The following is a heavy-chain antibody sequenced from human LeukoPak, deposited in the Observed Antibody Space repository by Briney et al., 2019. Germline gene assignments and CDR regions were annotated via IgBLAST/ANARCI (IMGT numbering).Heavy chain of an antibody. J-gene: IGHJ4*02. CDR3: ARSARLMKGVVEVTALDD. Sequence: GGSLRLSCAASGFTFSGYSMNWVRQAPGKGLEWVSYISTNSRNIYYADSVKGRFTIARDNAKNSVYLEMNSLRADDTAVYYCARSARLMKGVVEVTALDDWGQGTLVTVSS. V-gene: IGHV3-48*04. CDR2: ISTNSRNI. D-gene: IGHD3-3*01. CDR1: GFTFSGYS.